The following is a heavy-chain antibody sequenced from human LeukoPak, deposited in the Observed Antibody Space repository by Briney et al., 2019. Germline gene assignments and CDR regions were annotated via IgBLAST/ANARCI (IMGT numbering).Heavy chain of an antibody. J-gene: IGHJ4*02. CDR2: IAVRSDGGTT. CDR1: GFTFNYAW. CDR3: ASLVGFSLYY. V-gene: IGHV3-15*04. Sequence: GGSLRLSCAASGFTFNYAWMTWVRQGPPKGREWVGHIAVRSDGGTTDYAARVKGRFAISRDDSKSTLYLQMASLQTEDTALYYCASLVGFSLYYWGQGTLVTVSS. D-gene: IGHD1-26*01.